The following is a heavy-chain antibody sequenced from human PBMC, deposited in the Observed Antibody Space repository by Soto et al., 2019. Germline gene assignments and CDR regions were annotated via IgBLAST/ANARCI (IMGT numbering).Heavy chain of an antibody. CDR3: ARVVVIPQFNWFDP. D-gene: IGHD3-22*01. CDR1: GGSVSSDTHY. J-gene: IGHJ5*02. CDR2: IYYSGST. V-gene: IGHV4-61*01. Sequence: SETLSLTCTVSGGSVSSDTHYWSWIRQPPGKGLEWIGYIYYSGSTNYNPSLKSRVTISVDTSKNQFSLKLSSVTAADTAVYYCARVVVIPQFNWFDPWGQGTLVTVSS.